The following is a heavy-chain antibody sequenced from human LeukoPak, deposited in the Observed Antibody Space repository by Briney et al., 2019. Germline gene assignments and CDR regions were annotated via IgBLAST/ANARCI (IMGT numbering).Heavy chain of an antibody. CDR2: ISASGNTI. D-gene: IGHD3-10*01. Sequence: GSLRLSCAASGFTFSNYEMNWVRQAPGEGPEWISFISASGNTIYYADSVKGRFTSSRDNAKNSLYLQMNRLRAEDTAVYYCARVSGYWGSGNYYFDYWGQGTLVTVSS. CDR3: ARVSGYWGSGNYYFDY. V-gene: IGHV3-48*03. CDR1: GFTFSNYE. J-gene: IGHJ4*02.